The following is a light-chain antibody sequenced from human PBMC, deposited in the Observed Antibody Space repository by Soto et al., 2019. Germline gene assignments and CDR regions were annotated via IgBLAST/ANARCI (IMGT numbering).Light chain of an antibody. CDR2: LEGSGSY. Sequence: QLVLTQSSSASASLGSSVKLTCTLSSGHSSYIIAWHQQQPGKAPRYLMKLEGSGSYNKGSGVPDRFSGSSSGADRYLTISNLHAEDEADYYCETWDSNTRVFGGGTKVTVL. V-gene: IGLV4-60*03. CDR1: SGHSSYI. J-gene: IGLJ3*02. CDR3: ETWDSNTRV.